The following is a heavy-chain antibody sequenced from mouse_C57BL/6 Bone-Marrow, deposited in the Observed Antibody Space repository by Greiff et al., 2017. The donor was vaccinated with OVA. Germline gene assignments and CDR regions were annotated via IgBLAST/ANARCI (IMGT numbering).Heavy chain of an antibody. CDR1: GFSLSTSGMG. V-gene: IGHV8-12*01. CDR2: IYWDDDK. D-gene: IGHD1-1*01. Sequence: QVTLKESGPGILQSSQTLSLTCSFSGFSLSTSGMGVSWIRQPSGKGLEWLAHIYWDDDKRYNPSLKSRLTISKDTSRNQVFLKITRVDTADTATYYCARRAELYYGSSYGYFDVWGTGTTVTVSS. CDR3: ARRAELYYGSSYGYFDV. J-gene: IGHJ1*03.